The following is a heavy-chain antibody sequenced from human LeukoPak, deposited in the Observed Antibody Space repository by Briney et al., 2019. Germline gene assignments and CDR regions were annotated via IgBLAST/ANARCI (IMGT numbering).Heavy chain of an antibody. J-gene: IGHJ5*02. CDR2: LYYSGST. Sequence: PSETLSLTCTVSGGSISSYYWSRLRQPPGKGLEWIGYLYYSGSTNYNPSLKSRVTISVDTSKSQFSLKLSSVTAADTAVYYCARDLAAAWFDPWGQGTLVTVSS. D-gene: IGHD6-13*01. CDR3: ARDLAAAWFDP. CDR1: GGSISSYY. V-gene: IGHV4-59*01.